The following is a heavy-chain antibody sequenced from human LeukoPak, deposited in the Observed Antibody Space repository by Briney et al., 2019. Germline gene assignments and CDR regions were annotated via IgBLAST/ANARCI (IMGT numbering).Heavy chain of an antibody. V-gene: IGHV1-8*01. Sequence: ASVKVSCKASGYTFTSYDINWVRQATGQGLEWMGWMNPNSGNTGYAQKFQGRVTMTRNTSISTAYMELSSLRSEDTAVYYCARLPYYDILTGPNAFDIWGQGTMVTVSS. D-gene: IGHD3-9*01. CDR2: MNPNSGNT. CDR1: GYTFTSYD. J-gene: IGHJ3*02. CDR3: ARLPYYDILTGPNAFDI.